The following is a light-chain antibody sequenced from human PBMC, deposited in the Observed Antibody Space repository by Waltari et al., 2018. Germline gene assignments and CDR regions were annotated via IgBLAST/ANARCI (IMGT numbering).Light chain of an antibody. CDR2: DTD. J-gene: IGLJ3*02. Sequence: QSVLTQPPSVSGAPGQRVTISCTGSNPNIGANFHVPWYQQFPGTAPKLLIYDTDNRPSGVPDRFSGSKSGTSASLAIIGLQAEDEADYYCQSFDNSLTAWVFGGGTKLTVL. CDR3: QSFDNSLTAWV. V-gene: IGLV1-40*01. CDR1: NPNIGANFH.